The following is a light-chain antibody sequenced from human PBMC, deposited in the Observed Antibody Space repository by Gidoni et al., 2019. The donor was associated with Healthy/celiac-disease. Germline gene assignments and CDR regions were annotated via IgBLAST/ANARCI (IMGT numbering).Light chain of an antibody. V-gene: IGKV2-28*01. CDR3: MQALQTPLT. CDR2: LGS. J-gene: IGKJ1*01. CDR1: QSLLHSNGYND. Sequence: DVVMTQSQLSLPVTPGEPASISCRSSQSLLHSNGYNDLDWYLQKPGQSPQLLIYLGSNRASGVPDRFSGSGSGTDFTLTISRVEAEDVGVYYCMQALQTPLTFGQGTKVEIK.